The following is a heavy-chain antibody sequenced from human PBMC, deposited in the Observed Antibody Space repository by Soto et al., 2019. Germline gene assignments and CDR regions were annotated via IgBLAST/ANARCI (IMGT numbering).Heavy chain of an antibody. Sequence: TLSLTCTVSGGSISSYYWSWIRQPPGKGLEWIGYIYYSGSTNYNPSLKSRVTMSVDTSKNQFSLKLSSVTAADTAVYYCARDQKRIQLGFNGMDVWGQGTTVTVSS. J-gene: IGHJ6*02. CDR1: GGSISSYY. CDR3: ARDQKRIQLGFNGMDV. V-gene: IGHV4-59*12. CDR2: IYYSGST. D-gene: IGHD5-18*01.